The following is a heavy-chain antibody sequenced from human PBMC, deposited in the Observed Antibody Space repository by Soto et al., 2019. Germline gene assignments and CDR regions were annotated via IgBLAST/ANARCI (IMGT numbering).Heavy chain of an antibody. D-gene: IGHD6-13*01. Sequence: QVQLQESGPGLVKPSQTLSLTCTVSGGSISSGDYYWSWIRQPPGKGLEWIGYIYYSGSTYYSPSPKSRVXXXVXXSKNPFSLKLSSVTAADTAVYYCARERPAGARLDPWGQGTLVTVSS. CDR2: IYYSGST. V-gene: IGHV4-30-4*01. CDR3: ARERPAGARLDP. CDR1: GGSISSGDYY. J-gene: IGHJ5*02.